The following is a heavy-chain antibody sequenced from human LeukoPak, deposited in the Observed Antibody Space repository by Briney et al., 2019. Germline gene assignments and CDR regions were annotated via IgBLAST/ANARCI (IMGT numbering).Heavy chain of an antibody. V-gene: IGHV3-53*01. J-gene: IGHJ4*02. D-gene: IGHD6-19*01. Sequence: GGSLRLSCAASGFTVSSNYMSWVRQAPGKGLEWVSVIYSGGSIYYADSVKGRFTISRDNSKNTLYLQMNSLRAEDTAVYYCARHIAVAGTPFDYWGQGTLVTVSS. CDR2: IYSGGSI. CDR3: ARHIAVAGTPFDY. CDR1: GFTVSSNY.